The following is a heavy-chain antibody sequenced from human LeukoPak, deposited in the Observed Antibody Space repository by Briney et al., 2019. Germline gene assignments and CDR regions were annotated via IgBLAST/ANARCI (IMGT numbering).Heavy chain of an antibody. D-gene: IGHD4-17*01. CDR2: IIPIFGTA. CDR1: GGTFSSYA. J-gene: IGHJ4*02. Sequence: SVKVSCKASGGTFSSYAISWVRQAPGQGLEWMGGIIPIFGTANYAQKFQGRVTITADESTSTAYMELSSLRSEDTAVYYCARVTVTEGYFDYWGQGTLVTVSS. V-gene: IGHV1-69*13. CDR3: ARVTVTEGYFDY.